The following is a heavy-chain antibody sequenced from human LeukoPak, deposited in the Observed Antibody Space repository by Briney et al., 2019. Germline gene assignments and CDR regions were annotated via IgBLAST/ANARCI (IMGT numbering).Heavy chain of an antibody. CDR1: GYTFTDYA. CDR3: ARGGKQWRGGNYFDS. J-gene: IGHJ4*02. CDR2: ITTGRGET. D-gene: IGHD6-19*01. V-gene: IGHV1-3*03. Sequence: ASVKVSCKASGYTFTDYALHWVRQAPGQSLEWMGWITTGRGETRYSQEFQRRVTFTRDTSASTVYMDLSDLRSEDTAVYYCARGGKQWRGGNYFDSWGQGTLVAVSS.